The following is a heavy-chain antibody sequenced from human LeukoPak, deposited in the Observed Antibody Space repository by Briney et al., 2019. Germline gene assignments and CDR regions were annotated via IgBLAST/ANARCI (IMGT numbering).Heavy chain of an antibody. CDR3: ARGIAARMFDY. V-gene: IGHV4-34*01. CDR2: INHSGST. CDR1: GGSFSGYY. Sequence: SETLSLTCAVYGGSFSGYYWSWIRQPPGKGLEWIGEINHSGSTNYNPSLKSRVTISVDTSKNQSSLKLSSVTAADTAVYYCARGIAARMFDYWGQGTLVTVSS. D-gene: IGHD6-6*01. J-gene: IGHJ4*02.